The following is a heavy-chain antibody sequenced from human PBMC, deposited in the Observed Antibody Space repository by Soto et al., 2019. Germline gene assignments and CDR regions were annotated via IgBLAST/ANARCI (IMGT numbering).Heavy chain of an antibody. Sequence: ESGGGLVKPGGSLRLSCAASGFTFSDYYMSWIRQAPGKGMEWVSYISSSSAYTSYADSLKGRFTISRDNAKNSLYLQMNSLRVEDTALYYCATDRSAAAGDGWFDPWGKGTLVTVFS. D-gene: IGHD6-13*01. J-gene: IGHJ5*02. V-gene: IGHV3-11*06. CDR3: ATDRSAAAGDGWFDP. CDR2: ISSSSAYT. CDR1: GFTFSDYY.